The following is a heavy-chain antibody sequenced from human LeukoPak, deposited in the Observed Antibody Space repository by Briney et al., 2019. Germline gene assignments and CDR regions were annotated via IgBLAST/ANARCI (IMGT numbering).Heavy chain of an antibody. CDR2: INPNSGGT. CDR1: GYTFTGYY. CDR3: ARVVVPYSSSSWFQH. Sequence: GASVKVSCKASGYTFTGYYMHWVRQAPGQGLEWMGWINPNSGGTNYAQKFQGRVTMTRDTSINTAYMELSRLRSDDTAVYYCARVVVPYSSSSWFQHWGQGTLVTVSS. V-gene: IGHV1-2*02. J-gene: IGHJ1*01. D-gene: IGHD6-6*01.